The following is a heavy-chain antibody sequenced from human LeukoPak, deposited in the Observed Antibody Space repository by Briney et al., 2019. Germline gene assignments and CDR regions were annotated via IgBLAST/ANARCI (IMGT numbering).Heavy chain of an antibody. CDR3: AREYYYGSGSYSLDY. V-gene: IGHV3-7*03. CDR1: GFTFSSYW. Sequence: GGSLRLSCAASGFTFSSYWMSWVRQAPGKGLEWVANIKQDGSEKYYVDSVKGRFTISRDNAKNSLYLQMNSLRDEDTAVYYCAREYYYGSGSYSLDYWGQGTLVTVSS. D-gene: IGHD3-10*01. CDR2: IKQDGSEK. J-gene: IGHJ4*02.